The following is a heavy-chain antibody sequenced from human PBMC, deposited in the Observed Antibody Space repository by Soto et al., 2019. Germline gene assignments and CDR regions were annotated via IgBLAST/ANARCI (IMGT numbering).Heavy chain of an antibody. V-gene: IGHV4-4*02. CDR2: IHHSGAT. CDR1: GGSMSSPNW. J-gene: IGHJ4*02. Sequence: QVRLQESGPGLVKPSGTLSLTCLVSGGSMSSPNWWTWVRQAPVKGLEWIAEIHHSGATNYSLSLKSRAVISIDKSNNQFSLQLTSVTAADTAVYYCATGSPYYYGSGGMWDSWGRGALVTVSS. D-gene: IGHD3-10*01. CDR3: ATGSPYYYGSGGMWDS.